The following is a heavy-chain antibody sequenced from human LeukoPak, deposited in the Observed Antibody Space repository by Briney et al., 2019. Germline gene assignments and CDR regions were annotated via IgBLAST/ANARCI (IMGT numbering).Heavy chain of an antibody. D-gene: IGHD3-16*01. J-gene: IGHJ3*02. CDR2: ISSSGSTI. Sequence: PGGSLRLPCAASGFTFSSYEMNWVRQAPGKGLEWVSYISSSGSTIYYADSVKGRFIISRDNSKNTLSLQMNSLTADDTAVYYCVRGPRYYDDSGFHYGVFDIWGQGTLVTVSS. V-gene: IGHV3-48*03. CDR1: GFTFSSYE. CDR3: VRGPRYYDDSGFHYGVFDI.